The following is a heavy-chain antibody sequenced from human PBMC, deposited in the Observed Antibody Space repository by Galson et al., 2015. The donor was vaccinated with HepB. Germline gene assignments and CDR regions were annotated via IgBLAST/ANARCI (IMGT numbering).Heavy chain of an antibody. J-gene: IGHJ5*02. D-gene: IGHD2-2*01. Sequence: SLRLSCAASGFTFSSYGMHWVRQAPGKGLEWVAVIWYDGSNKYYADSVKGRFTISRDNSKNTLYLQMNSLRAEDTAVYYCARDLGLYCSSTSSQTWFDPWGQRTLVTVSS. CDR2: IWYDGSNK. CDR1: GFTFSSYG. CDR3: ARDLGLYCSSTSSQTWFDP. V-gene: IGHV3-33*01.